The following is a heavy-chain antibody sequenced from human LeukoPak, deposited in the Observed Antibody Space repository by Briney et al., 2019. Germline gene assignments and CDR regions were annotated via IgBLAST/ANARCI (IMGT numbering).Heavy chain of an antibody. J-gene: IGHJ4*02. Sequence: PSETLSLTCTVSGGSISSYYWSWIRQPPGKGLEWIGYIYYSGSTNYNPSLKSRVTISVDTSKNQFSLKLSSVTAADTAVYYCARGPQSYTKFDYWGQGTLVTVSS. D-gene: IGHD3-16*02. CDR2: IYYSGST. V-gene: IGHV4-59*01. CDR1: GGSISSYY. CDR3: ARGPQSYTKFDY.